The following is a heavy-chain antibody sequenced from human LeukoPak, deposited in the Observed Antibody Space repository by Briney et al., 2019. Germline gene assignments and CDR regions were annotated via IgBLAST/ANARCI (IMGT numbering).Heavy chain of an antibody. Sequence: ASVKVSCKASGYTFTNFGISWVRQAPGQGLEWMGIINPSGGSTSYAQKFQGRVTMTRDTSTSTVYMELSSLRSEDTAVYYCASCTLSTSCYDYWGQGTLVTVSS. J-gene: IGHJ4*02. CDR2: INPSGGST. CDR1: GYTFTNFG. D-gene: IGHD2-2*01. CDR3: ASCTLSTSCYDY. V-gene: IGHV1-46*01.